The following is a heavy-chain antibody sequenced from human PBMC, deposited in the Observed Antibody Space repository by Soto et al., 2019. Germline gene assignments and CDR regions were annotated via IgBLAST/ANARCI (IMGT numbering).Heavy chain of an antibody. CDR2: IIPIFGTA. CDR3: ARVRKSSSWNSRFDY. CDR1: GGTFSSYA. D-gene: IGHD6-13*01. J-gene: IGHJ4*02. V-gene: IGHV1-69*13. Sequence: SVKVSCKASGGTFSSYAISWVRQAPGQGLEWMGGIIPIFGTANYAQKFQGRVTITADESTSTAYMELSSLRSEDTAVYYCARVRKSSSWNSRFDYWGQGTLVTVSS.